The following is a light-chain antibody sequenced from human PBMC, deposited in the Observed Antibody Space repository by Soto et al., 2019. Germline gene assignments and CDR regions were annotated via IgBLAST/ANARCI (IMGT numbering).Light chain of an antibody. J-gene: IGLJ3*02. CDR1: SSDVGSYNL. CDR3: CSYAGSSTWV. CDR2: EGS. V-gene: IGLV2-23*01. Sequence: QSVLTHPASVSGSPGQSITISCTVTSSDVGSYNLVSWYQQHPGKAPKLMIYEGSKRPSGVSNRFSGSKSGNTASLTISRLQAEDEADYYCCSYAGSSTWVFGGGNKLTVL.